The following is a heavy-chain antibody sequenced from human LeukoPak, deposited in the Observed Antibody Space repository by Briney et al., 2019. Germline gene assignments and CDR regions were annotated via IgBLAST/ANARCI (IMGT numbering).Heavy chain of an antibody. V-gene: IGHV3-48*01. CDR3: AKSEWLVMGYYMDV. CDR2: ISSSSATI. CDR1: GFTFSPYS. D-gene: IGHD6-19*01. Sequence: GGSLRLSCAASGFTFSPYSMNWVRQAPGKGLEWVAYISSSSATIYYADSVKGRFTISRDNAKNTLYLQMNSLRAEDTAVYCCAKSEWLVMGYYMDVWGKGATVTIAS. J-gene: IGHJ6*03.